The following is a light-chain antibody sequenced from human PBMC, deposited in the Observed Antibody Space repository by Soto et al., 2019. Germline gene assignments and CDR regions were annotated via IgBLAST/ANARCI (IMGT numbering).Light chain of an antibody. CDR2: DAS. CDR3: QHYHSWPYT. V-gene: IGKV3-15*01. J-gene: IGKJ2*01. Sequence: EVVMTQSPATLSVSPGERATLSCRARQSVRSNLAWYQQTPGQAPRVLIYDASTRATGIPARFSGSGSGTEFTLTINSLQSEDFAVYFCQHYHSWPYTFGQGTKLEIK. CDR1: QSVRSN.